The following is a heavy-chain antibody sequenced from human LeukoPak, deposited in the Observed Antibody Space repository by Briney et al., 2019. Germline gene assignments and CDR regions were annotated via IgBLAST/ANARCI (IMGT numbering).Heavy chain of an antibody. Sequence: ASVKVSCKVSGYTLTELSMHWVRQAPGKGLQWMGGFDPEDGETIYAQEFQGRVTMTEDTSTDTAYMELSSLRSEDTAVYYCATGWRYYDILTGSRDAFDIWGQGTMVTVSS. J-gene: IGHJ3*02. D-gene: IGHD3-9*01. CDR2: FDPEDGET. CDR3: ATGWRYYDILTGSRDAFDI. CDR1: GYTLTELS. V-gene: IGHV1-24*01.